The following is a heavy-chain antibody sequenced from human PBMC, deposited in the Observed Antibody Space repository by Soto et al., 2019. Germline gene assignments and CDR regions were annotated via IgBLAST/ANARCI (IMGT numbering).Heavy chain of an antibody. J-gene: IGHJ4*02. CDR2: INQDGSKE. V-gene: IGHV3-7*01. D-gene: IGHD3-3*01. Sequence: VGSRRLSCGTSGLTFRNYWMSWVRQAPGKELEWVANINQDGSKEYSVDSVKGRFTISRDNAENSLYLQMSSLRADDTAVYYCERDGTHISIFGYGDYWGQGNLVTVSS. CDR1: GLTFRNYW. CDR3: ERDGTHISIFGYGDY.